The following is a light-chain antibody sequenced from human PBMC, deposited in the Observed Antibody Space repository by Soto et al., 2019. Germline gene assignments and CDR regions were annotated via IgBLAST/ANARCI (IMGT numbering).Light chain of an antibody. CDR1: QSVSSN. V-gene: IGKV3-15*01. CDR2: GVS. Sequence: ILLTQSPATLSVSPGERATLSCRASQSVSSNLAWYQHKPGQAPRLLIYGVSTRATGIPSRFSGSGSGTNFTLSLNSLQPEDFATYYCQQGYSNPWTFGQGTKVDIK. J-gene: IGKJ1*01. CDR3: QQGYSNPWT.